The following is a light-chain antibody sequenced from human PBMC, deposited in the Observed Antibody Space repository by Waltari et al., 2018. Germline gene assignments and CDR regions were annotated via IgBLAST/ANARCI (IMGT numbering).Light chain of an antibody. J-gene: IGKJ4*01. CDR1: QGISNY. CDR2: AAS. Sequence: DIQMTQSPSSLSASVGDRVTITCRASQGISNYLAWYQQKPGKVPKLLIYAASTLQSGVPSRFSGSGSGTDFTLTISSLQPEDVATDYRQKYNSALRLTFGGGNKVEIK. CDR3: QKYNSALRLT. V-gene: IGKV1-27*01.